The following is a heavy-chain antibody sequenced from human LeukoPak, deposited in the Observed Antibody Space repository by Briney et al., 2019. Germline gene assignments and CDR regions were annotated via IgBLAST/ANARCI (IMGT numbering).Heavy chain of an antibody. V-gene: IGHV1-2*02. Sequence: ASVTLSCKASGYTVTLYYVHWVRQAPGPGLESMGWREPHTGETNYAQKFQGGVTMTRDTSINTAYMELSRLRPDDTAVYYCARSYHYYDSSGYSMGDAFEIWGQGTMVTASS. CDR1: GYTVTLYY. J-gene: IGHJ3*02. CDR3: ARSYHYYDSSGYSMGDAFEI. D-gene: IGHD3-22*01. CDR2: REPHTGET.